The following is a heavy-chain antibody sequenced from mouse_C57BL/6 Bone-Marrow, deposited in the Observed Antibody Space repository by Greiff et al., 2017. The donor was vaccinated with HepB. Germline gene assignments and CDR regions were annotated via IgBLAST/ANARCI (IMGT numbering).Heavy chain of an antibody. CDR3: ARDLSYIDS. V-gene: IGHV5-16*01. CDR1: GFTFSDYY. J-gene: IGHJ2*01. Sequence: DVKLVESEGGLVQPGSSMKLSCTASGFTFSDYYMAWVRQVPEKGLEWVANINYDGSSTYYLDSLKSRFIISRDNAKNILYLQMSSLKSEDTATYFCARDLSYIDSRGQGTTLTVSP. CDR2: INYDGSST.